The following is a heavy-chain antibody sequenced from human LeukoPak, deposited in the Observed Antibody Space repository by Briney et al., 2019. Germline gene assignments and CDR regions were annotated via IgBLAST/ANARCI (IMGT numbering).Heavy chain of an antibody. CDR3: ARGGAYQLLWSGRNWFDP. D-gene: IGHD2-2*01. CDR2: INPNSGGT. J-gene: IGHJ5*02. CDR1: GYTFTGYY. Sequence: ASVKVSCKASGYTFTGYYMHWVRQAPGQGLEWMGWINPNSGGTNYAQKFQSRVTMTRDTSISTAYMELSRLRSDDTAVYYCARGGAYQLLWSGRNWFDPWGQGTLVTVSS. V-gene: IGHV1-2*02.